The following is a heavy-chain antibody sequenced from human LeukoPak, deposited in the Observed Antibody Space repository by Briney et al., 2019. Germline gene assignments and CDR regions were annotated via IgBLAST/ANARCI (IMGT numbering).Heavy chain of an antibody. V-gene: IGHV4-59*01. Sequence: PSETLSLTCTVSGGSLSGSYWSWIRQPPGKQLEWIGYIYSSGSSGITTYNPSLQCRVIISQDTSKNDFSLKLTSVTAADAAVYYCARLAARRGYYYSGMDVWGQGTTVTVSS. CDR2: IYSSGSSGIT. J-gene: IGHJ6*02. CDR1: GGSLSGSY. D-gene: IGHD3-10*01. CDR3: ARLAARRGYYYSGMDV.